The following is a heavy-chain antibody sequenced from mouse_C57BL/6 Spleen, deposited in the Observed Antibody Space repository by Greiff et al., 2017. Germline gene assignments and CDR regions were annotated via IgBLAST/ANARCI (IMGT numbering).Heavy chain of an antibody. Sequence: QVQLQQPGAELVRPGSSVKLSCKASGYTFTSYWMDWVKQRPGQGLEWIGNIYPSDSETHYNQKFKDKATLTVDKSSSTAYMQLSSLTSEDSAVYYCARQGFITTVVGFDYWGQGTTLTVSS. J-gene: IGHJ2*01. CDR2: IYPSDSET. CDR1: GYTFTSYW. V-gene: IGHV1-61*01. D-gene: IGHD1-1*01. CDR3: ARQGFITTVVGFDY.